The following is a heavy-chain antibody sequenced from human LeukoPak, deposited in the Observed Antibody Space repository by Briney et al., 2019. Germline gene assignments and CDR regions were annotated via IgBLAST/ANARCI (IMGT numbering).Heavy chain of an antibody. Sequence: SETLSLTCTVSGGSISSYYWGWIRQPPGKGLEWIGNIFYSGSTHCSPSLRSRVTISLDTSRNQFSLKLNSVTAADTAVYYCAKSNGYGLVDIWGQGTMVTVSS. CDR2: IFYSGST. J-gene: IGHJ3*02. CDR3: AKSNGYGLVDI. D-gene: IGHD3-10*01. V-gene: IGHV4-39*07. CDR1: GGSISSYY.